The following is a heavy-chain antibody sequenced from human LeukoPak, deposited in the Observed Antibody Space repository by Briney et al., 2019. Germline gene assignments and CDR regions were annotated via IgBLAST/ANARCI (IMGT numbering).Heavy chain of an antibody. D-gene: IGHD3-22*01. Sequence: ASVKVSCKASGYTFTSYGISWVRQAPGQGLEWMGWISAYNGNTNYAQKFQGRVTMTRDTSISTAYMELSRLGSDDTAVYYCARGRNYYDSSGYYLFDCWGQGTLVTVSS. J-gene: IGHJ4*02. CDR1: GYTFTSYG. V-gene: IGHV1-18*01. CDR2: ISAYNGNT. CDR3: ARGRNYYDSSGYYLFDC.